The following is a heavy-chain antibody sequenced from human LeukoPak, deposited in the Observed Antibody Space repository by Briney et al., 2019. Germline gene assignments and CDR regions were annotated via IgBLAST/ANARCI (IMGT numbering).Heavy chain of an antibody. V-gene: IGHV3-23*01. Sequence: PGGSLRLSCAASGFTLSSYTMSWVRQAPGKGLEWVSAISGSGGSTYYADSVKGRFTISRDNSKNTLYLQMNSLRAEDTAVYYCAKLTGTTPHYYYVDVWGKGTTVTVSS. D-gene: IGHD1-7*01. CDR1: GFTLSSYT. CDR2: ISGSGGST. CDR3: AKLTGTTPHYYYVDV. J-gene: IGHJ6*03.